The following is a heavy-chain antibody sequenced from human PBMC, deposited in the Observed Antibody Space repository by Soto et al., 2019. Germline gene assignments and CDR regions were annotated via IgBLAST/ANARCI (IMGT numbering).Heavy chain of an antibody. CDR2: ISAHNGNT. D-gene: IGHD1-1*01. V-gene: IGHV1-18*01. J-gene: IGHJ4*02. Sequence: QVHLVQSGAEVKKPGASVKVSCKGSGYAFTTYGITWVRQAPGQGLEWMGWISAHNGNTNYAQKLTGRVTVTRDTSTSTAYMELRSLRSADTAVYYCARGRYGDYWGQGALVTVSS. CDR3: ARGRYGDY. CDR1: GYAFTTYG.